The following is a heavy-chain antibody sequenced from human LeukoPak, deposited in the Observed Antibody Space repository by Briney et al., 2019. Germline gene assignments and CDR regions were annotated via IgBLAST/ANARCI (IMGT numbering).Heavy chain of an antibody. CDR2: MNPNSGNT. CDR3: ARGEYSSSFDYYYYMDV. V-gene: IGHV1-8*03. Sequence: GASVKVSCKASGYTFTGYDINWVRQATGQGLEWMGWMNPNSGNTGYAQKFQGRVTITRNTSISTAYMELSSLRSEDTAVYYCARGEYSSSFDYYYYMDVWGKGTTVTVSS. D-gene: IGHD6-6*01. J-gene: IGHJ6*03. CDR1: GYTFTGYD.